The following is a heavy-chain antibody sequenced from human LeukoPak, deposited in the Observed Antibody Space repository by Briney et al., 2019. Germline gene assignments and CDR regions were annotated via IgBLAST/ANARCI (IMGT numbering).Heavy chain of an antibody. CDR3: ARDKRHSYGKYFDP. J-gene: IGHJ4*02. V-gene: IGHV4-59*12. Sequence: SETLSLTCSLSGDTLSTYYRNWIRQTPGRGLEWIGHISLGNTEYNPSLKSRVTISVDTSKNEFYLRLTSVTAADTALYFCARDKRHSYGKYFDPWSQGTLVSVSS. CDR1: GDTLSTYY. D-gene: IGHD5-18*01. CDR2: ISLGNT.